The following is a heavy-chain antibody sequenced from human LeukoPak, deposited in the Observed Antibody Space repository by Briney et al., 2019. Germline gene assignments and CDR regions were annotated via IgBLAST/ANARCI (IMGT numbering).Heavy chain of an antibody. Sequence: ASVKVSCKASGYTFTAYYMHWVRQAPGQGLEWMGWINPNSGGTNYAQKFQGWVTMTRDTSISTAYMELSRLRSDDTAVYYCARAVGRGGPPPILYSSSWPRSNGMDVWGQGTTVTVSS. D-gene: IGHD6-13*01. CDR1: GYTFTAYY. V-gene: IGHV1-2*04. CDR2: INPNSGGT. J-gene: IGHJ6*02. CDR3: ARAVGRGGPPPILYSSSWPRSNGMDV.